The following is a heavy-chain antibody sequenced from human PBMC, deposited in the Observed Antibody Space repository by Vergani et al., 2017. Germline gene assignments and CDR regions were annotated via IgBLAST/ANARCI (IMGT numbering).Heavy chain of an antibody. CDR1: GYTFTSYD. CDR2: MNPNSGNT. CDR3: ARALIAAAGEPFSY. V-gene: IGHV1-8*01. D-gene: IGHD6-13*01. J-gene: IGHJ4*02. Sequence: QVQLVQSGAEVKKPGSSVKVSCKASGYTFTSYDINWVRQATGQGLEWMGWMNPNSGNTGYAQKFQGRVTMTRNTSISTAYMELSSLRSEDTAMYYCARALIAAAGEPFSYWGQGTLVTVSS.